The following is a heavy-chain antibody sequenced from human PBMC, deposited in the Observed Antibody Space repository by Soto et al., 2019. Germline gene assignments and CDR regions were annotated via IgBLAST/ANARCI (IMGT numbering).Heavy chain of an antibody. V-gene: IGHV1-3*05. J-gene: IGHJ4*02. CDR1: GYTFTSYA. Sequence: QVQLVQSGAEEKKPGASVKVSCKSSGYTFTSYAMHWVRQAPGQRLEWMGWINAGNGNTKYSQKFQGSVTITRDTSASTAYMALSSLRSEDTAMYYCARDISFDYWGQATLGTVSS. CDR2: INAGNGNT. CDR3: ARDISFDY.